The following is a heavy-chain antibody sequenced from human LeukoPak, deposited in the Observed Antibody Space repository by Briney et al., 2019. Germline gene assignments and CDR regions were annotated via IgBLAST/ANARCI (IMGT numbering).Heavy chain of an antibody. Sequence: PSETLSLTCTVSGGSISSGSYYWSWIRQPAGKGLEWIGRIYTSGSTNYNPSLKSRVTISVDTSKNQFSLKLSSVTAADTAVYYCAQLSWGSQDYWGQGTLVTVSS. V-gene: IGHV4-61*02. CDR2: IYTSGST. J-gene: IGHJ4*02. CDR3: AQLSWGSQDY. D-gene: IGHD7-27*01. CDR1: GGSISSGSYY.